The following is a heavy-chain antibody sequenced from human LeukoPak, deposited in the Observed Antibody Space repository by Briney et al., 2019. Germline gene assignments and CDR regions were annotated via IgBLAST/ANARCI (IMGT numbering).Heavy chain of an antibody. Sequence: SETLSLTCTVSGGSISSYYWSWIRQPPGKGLEWIGYIYYSGSTNYNPSLKSRVTIPVDTSKNQFSLKLSSVTAADTAVYYCARQFGETDYMDVWGKGTTVTVSS. D-gene: IGHD3-10*01. J-gene: IGHJ6*03. CDR3: ARQFGETDYMDV. CDR2: IYYSGST. V-gene: IGHV4-59*01. CDR1: GGSISSYY.